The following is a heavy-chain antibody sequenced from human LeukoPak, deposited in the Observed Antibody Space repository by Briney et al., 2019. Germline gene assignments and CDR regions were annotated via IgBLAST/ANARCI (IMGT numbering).Heavy chain of an antibody. J-gene: IGHJ4*02. D-gene: IGHD3-10*01. V-gene: IGHV3-23*01. CDR3: ARGRVPSGY. CDR1: GFTFSSYA. Sequence: GGSLRLSCAASGFTFSSYAMTWVRQAPGKGLEWVSDISGSGGSTYYADSVKGRFTISRDNSKNTLYLQMNSLRAEDTAVYYCARGRVPSGYWGQGTLVTVSS. CDR2: ISGSGGST.